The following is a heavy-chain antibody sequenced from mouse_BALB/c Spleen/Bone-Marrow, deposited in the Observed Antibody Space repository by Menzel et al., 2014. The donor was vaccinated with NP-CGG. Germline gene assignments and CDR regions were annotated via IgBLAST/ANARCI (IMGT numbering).Heavy chain of an antibody. CDR3: ARSRWDGYDDYAMDY. D-gene: IGHD2-2*01. CDR2: IYPGNVNT. Sequence: QVQLKESGPELVKPGASVRISCKASGYTFTSYYIHWVKRRPGQGLEWIGWIYPGNVNTKYNEKFKGKATLTADKSSSTAYMQLSSLTSEDSAVYFCARSRWDGYDDYAMDYWGQGTSVTVSS. J-gene: IGHJ4*01. CDR1: GYTFTSYY. V-gene: IGHV1S56*01.